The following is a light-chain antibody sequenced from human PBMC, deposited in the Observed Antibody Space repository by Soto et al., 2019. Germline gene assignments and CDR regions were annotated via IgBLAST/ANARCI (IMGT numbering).Light chain of an antibody. CDR3: QQSYGSPL. CDR1: QSISSY. CDR2: AAS. Sequence: DIQMTQSPSSLSASLGDRVTITCRANQSISSYLNWYQQKPGKAPQLLIYAASSLQSGVPSRFSGSGSGTDFTLTISSLKPEDFATYYCQQSYGSPLFGQGTKVEIK. V-gene: IGKV1-39*01. J-gene: IGKJ1*01.